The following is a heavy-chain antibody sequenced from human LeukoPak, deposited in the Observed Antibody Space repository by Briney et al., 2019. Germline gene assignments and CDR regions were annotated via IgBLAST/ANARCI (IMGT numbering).Heavy chain of an antibody. D-gene: IGHD6-6*01. CDR3: AKSTWYSSPSAPSYH. Sequence: GGPLRLSCVASGFSFSRYGMQWVRQAPGKGPEWVTLISYDGTDTYYADSVKGRFTVSRDNSKNTLYRQMCSLRVEDPALYYCAKSTWYSSPSAPSYHWGQGTLVTVTS. CDR1: GFSFSRYG. CDR2: ISYDGTDT. V-gene: IGHV3-30*18. J-gene: IGHJ5*02.